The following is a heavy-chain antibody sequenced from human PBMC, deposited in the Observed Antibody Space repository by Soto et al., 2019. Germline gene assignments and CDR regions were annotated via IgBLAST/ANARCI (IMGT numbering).Heavy chain of an antibody. J-gene: IGHJ3*02. CDR2: IIPIFGTA. D-gene: IGHD3-22*01. CDR3: ARDSSPYYYYDSSGYYFDAFDI. CDR1: GGTFSSYA. Sequence: QVQLVQSGAEVKQPGSSVKVSCKASGGTFSSYAISWVRQAPGQGLEWMGGIIPIFGTANYAQKFQGRVTITADESTSTAYMELSSLRSEDTAVYYCARDSSPYYYYDSSGYYFDAFDIWGQGTMVTVSS. V-gene: IGHV1-69*01.